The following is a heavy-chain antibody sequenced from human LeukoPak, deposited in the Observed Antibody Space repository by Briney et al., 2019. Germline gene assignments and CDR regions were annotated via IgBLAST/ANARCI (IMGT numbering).Heavy chain of an antibody. V-gene: IGHV1-18*01. CDR2: ISAYNGNT. CDR1: GYTFTSYA. D-gene: IGHD6-6*01. CDR3: AKDLSSSSSYTPFDAFDI. Sequence: ASVKVSCKASGYTFTSYAMHWVRQAPGQGLEWMGWISAYNGNTNYAQKLQGRVTMTTDTSTSTAYMELRSLRPDDTAVYYCAKDLSSSSSYTPFDAFDIWGQGTMVTVSS. J-gene: IGHJ3*02.